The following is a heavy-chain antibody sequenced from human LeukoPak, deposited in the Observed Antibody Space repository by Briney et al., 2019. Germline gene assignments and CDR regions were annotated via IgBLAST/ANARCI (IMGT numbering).Heavy chain of an antibody. Sequence: PGGSLRLSCAASGFTFSSYAMSWVRQAPGKGLYWGSAISGSGTGTYYADSVKGRFTISRDNSKNTLYLQMNSLRAEDTAVYYCAKEGGTGTRFDYWGQGTLVTVSS. CDR3: AKEGGTGTRFDY. CDR2: ISGSGTGT. D-gene: IGHD1-7*01. J-gene: IGHJ4*02. CDR1: GFTFSSYA. V-gene: IGHV3-23*01.